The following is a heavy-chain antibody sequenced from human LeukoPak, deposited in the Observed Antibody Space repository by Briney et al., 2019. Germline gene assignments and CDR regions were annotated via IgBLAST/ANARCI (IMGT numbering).Heavy chain of an antibody. CDR2: ISYSGNT. J-gene: IGHJ3*02. CDR3: ARHCCSGPAKRVFDI. CDR1: GGSTISSDYH. V-gene: IGHV4-39*01. Sequence: SETLSLTCTVSGGSTISSDYHWGWVRQPPGKGLEWIGTISYSGNTDYNPSLRSRVTISVDTSNNQFSLRLGSVTAADTAVYHCARHCCSGPAKRVFDIWGQGTMVTVSS. D-gene: IGHD2-15*01.